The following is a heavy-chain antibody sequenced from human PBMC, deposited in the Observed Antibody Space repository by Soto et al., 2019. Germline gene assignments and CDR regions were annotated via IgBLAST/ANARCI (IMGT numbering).Heavy chain of an antibody. Sequence: GASVKVSCKASGYTFTGYYMHWVRQAPGQGLERMGWINPNSGGTNYAQKFQGWVTMTRDTSISTAYMELSRLRSDDTAVYYCARGDTAMVEYCYYYYGMDVWGQGTTVTVSS. J-gene: IGHJ6*02. CDR2: INPNSGGT. CDR1: GYTFTGYY. V-gene: IGHV1-2*04. CDR3: ARGDTAMVEYCYYYYGMDV. D-gene: IGHD5-18*01.